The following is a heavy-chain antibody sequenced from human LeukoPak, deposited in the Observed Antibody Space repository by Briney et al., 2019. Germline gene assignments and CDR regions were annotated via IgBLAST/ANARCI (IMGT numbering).Heavy chain of an antibody. V-gene: IGHV3-7*01. CDR1: GFTFSSYW. Sequence: PGGSLRLSCAASGFTFSSYWMSWVRQAPGKGLEWVANIKQDGSEKYYVDSVKGRFTISRDNAKNSLYLQMNSLRAEDTALYYCARDKYYGSGSPFDYWGQGTLVTVSS. D-gene: IGHD3-10*01. CDR2: IKQDGSEK. J-gene: IGHJ4*02. CDR3: ARDKYYGSGSPFDY.